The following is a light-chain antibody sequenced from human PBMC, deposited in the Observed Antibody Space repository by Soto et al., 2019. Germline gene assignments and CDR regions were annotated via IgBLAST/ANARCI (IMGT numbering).Light chain of an antibody. J-gene: IGLJ2*01. CDR1: SSNIRAGYD. Sequence: QPVLTQPPSVSGAPGQRITISCTGSSSNIRAGYDVHWYQQRPGTAPKLLIYANTNRPSGVPGRFSGSKSGASASLAITGLQAEDEADYYCQSYDSSLSASVFGGGTKLTVL. CDR3: QSYDSSLSASV. CDR2: ANT. V-gene: IGLV1-40*01.